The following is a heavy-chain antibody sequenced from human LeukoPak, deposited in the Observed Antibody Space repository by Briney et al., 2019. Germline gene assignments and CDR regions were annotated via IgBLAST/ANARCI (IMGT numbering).Heavy chain of an antibody. Sequence: ASVKVSCKASGYTFTSYGISWVRQAPGQGLEWMGWINPNSGATNYAQKFQGRVTMTRDTSISTAYMELSRLRSDDTAVYYCAKRLNRAGAFDIWGQGTMVTVSS. CDR2: INPNSGAT. V-gene: IGHV1-2*02. CDR3: AKRLNRAGAFDI. CDR1: GYTFTSYG. J-gene: IGHJ3*02. D-gene: IGHD6-25*01.